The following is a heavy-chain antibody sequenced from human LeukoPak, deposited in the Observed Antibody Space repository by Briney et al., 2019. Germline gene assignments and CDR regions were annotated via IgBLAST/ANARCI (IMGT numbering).Heavy chain of an antibody. Sequence: ASETLSLTCTVSGDSISSANYYWGWVRRPPGKGLAWIGSIYFSGSTYYNPSLKSRFTISVETSKDQFSLKLSSVTAADTAVYYCARDSCSSTSCRKKFDNWGQGTLLTVSS. CDR2: IYFSGST. CDR3: ARDSCSSTSCRKKFDN. V-gene: IGHV4-39*07. CDR1: GDSISSANYY. J-gene: IGHJ4*02. D-gene: IGHD2-2*01.